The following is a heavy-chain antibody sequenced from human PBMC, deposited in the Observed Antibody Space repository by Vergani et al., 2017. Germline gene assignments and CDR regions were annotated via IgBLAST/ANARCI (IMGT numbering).Heavy chain of an antibody. CDR2: IYPGDSDT. J-gene: IGHJ6*03. Sequence: EVQLVQSGAEVKKPGESLKISCKGSGYSFTSYWIGWVRQMPGKGLEWMGIIYPGDSDTRYSPSFQGQVTISADKSISTAYLQWSSLKASDTAMYYCARGVVPAARDYYYCYMDVWGKGTTVTVSS. D-gene: IGHD2-2*01. V-gene: IGHV5-51*03. CDR3: ARGVVPAARDYYYCYMDV. CDR1: GYSFTSYW.